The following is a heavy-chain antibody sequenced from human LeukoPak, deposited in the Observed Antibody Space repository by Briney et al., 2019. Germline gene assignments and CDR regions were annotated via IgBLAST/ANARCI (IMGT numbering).Heavy chain of an antibody. CDR2: IIPIFGTA. CDR3: ARDVRHRYCSSSSCYRGWFDP. Sequence: SVKVSCKASGGTYSSYAISWVRQAPGQGLEWMGGIIPIFGTANYAQKFQGRVTITADESTSTAYMELSSLRSEDTAVYYCARDVRHRYCSSSSCYRGWFDPWGQGTLVTVSS. J-gene: IGHJ5*02. CDR1: GGTYSSYA. D-gene: IGHD2-2*01. V-gene: IGHV1-69*13.